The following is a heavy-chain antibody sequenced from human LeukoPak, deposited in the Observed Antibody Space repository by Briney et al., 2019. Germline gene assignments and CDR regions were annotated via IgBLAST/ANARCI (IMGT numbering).Heavy chain of an antibody. J-gene: IGHJ4*02. CDR1: GFTFSSYT. Sequence: GGSLRLSCAASGFTFSSYTINWVRQAPGKGLEWVSSITRSSNYNYYADSVKGRFTISRDNAKNSLYLQMNSLRAEDTAVYYCARVKYDSSGYYPILDYWGQGTLVTVSS. CDR3: ARVKYDSSGYYPILDY. D-gene: IGHD3-22*01. V-gene: IGHV3-21*01. CDR2: ITRSSNYN.